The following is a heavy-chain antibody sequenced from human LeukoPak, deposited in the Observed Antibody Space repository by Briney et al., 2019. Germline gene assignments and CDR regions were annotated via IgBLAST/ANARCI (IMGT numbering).Heavy chain of an antibody. V-gene: IGHV4-61*01. CDR3: ATGMVVAAGYYFDY. D-gene: IGHD2-15*01. J-gene: IGHJ4*02. CDR2: IYYSGST. CDR1: GGSISSGSYY. Sequence: PSQTLSLTCTVSGGSISSGSYYWSWIRQPPGKGLEWIGYIYYSGSTNYNPSLKGRVTISVDTSKNQFSLKLSSVTAADTAVYYCATGMVVAAGYYFDYWGQGTLVTVSS.